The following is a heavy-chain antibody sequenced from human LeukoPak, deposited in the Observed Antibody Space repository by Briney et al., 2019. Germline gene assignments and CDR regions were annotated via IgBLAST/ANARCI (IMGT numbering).Heavy chain of an antibody. CDR1: GGSFSGYY. CDR2: INHSGST. Sequence: SETLSLTCAVYGGSFSGYYWSWIRQPPGKGLEWIGEINHSGSTNYNPSLKSRVTISVDTSKNQFSLKLSSVTAADTAVYYCARGLAAASPRDYFDYWGQGTLVTVSS. J-gene: IGHJ4*02. CDR3: ARGLAAASPRDYFDY. V-gene: IGHV4-34*01. D-gene: IGHD6-13*01.